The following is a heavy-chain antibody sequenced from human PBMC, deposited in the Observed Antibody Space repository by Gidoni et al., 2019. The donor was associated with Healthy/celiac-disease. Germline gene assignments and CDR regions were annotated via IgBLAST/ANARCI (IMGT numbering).Heavy chain of an antibody. Sequence: EVQLVESGGGLVKPGGSLRLSCAASGFTFSNDWMSWVRQAPGKGLEWVGRIKSKTDGGTTDYAAPVKGRFTISRDDSKNTLYLQMNSLKTEDTAVYYCTTGSYYDFWSGFATTDAFDIWGQGTMVTVSS. CDR3: TTGSYYDFWSGFATTDAFDI. CDR2: IKSKTDGGTT. J-gene: IGHJ3*02. V-gene: IGHV3-15*01. CDR1: GFTFSNDW. D-gene: IGHD3-3*01.